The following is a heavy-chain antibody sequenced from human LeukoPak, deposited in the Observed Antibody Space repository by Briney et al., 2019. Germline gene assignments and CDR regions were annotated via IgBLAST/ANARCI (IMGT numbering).Heavy chain of an antibody. J-gene: IGHJ4*02. D-gene: IGHD2-2*01. Sequence: GGSLRLSCAGSGFTFSHYAIRWVRQAPGKGREGVSFIYNTGDTKYTDSVKGRFTIPRDNSKNTLSLQLNSLRADDTAVYYCARWFCTSTTCYYDYWGQGTLVTVSS. CDR1: GFTFSHYA. CDR3: ARWFCTSTTCYYDY. CDR2: IYNTGDT. V-gene: IGHV3-53*01.